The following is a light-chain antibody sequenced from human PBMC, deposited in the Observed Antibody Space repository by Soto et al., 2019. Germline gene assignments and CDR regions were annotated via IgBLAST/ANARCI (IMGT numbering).Light chain of an antibody. CDR2: AAF. Sequence: DIQLTQSPSFLSASVGDRVTITCRASQDINNYLAWYQQKPGKAPNLLIYAAFTLQSGVPSRFSGSGSGTEFTLTISSLQPEDFATYYCQQLNIYPITFGQGTRLEIK. CDR1: QDINNY. CDR3: QQLNIYPIT. V-gene: IGKV1-9*01. J-gene: IGKJ5*01.